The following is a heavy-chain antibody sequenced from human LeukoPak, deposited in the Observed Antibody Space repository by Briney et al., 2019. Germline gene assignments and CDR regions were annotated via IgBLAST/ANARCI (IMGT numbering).Heavy chain of an antibody. V-gene: IGHV3-11*01. Sequence: PGGSLRLSCAASGFTFSDYYMSWIRQAPGKGLEWVSYISSSGSTIYYADSVKGRFTISRDNAKNSLYLQMNSLRAEDTAVCYCARSFMVVVTANSFWFDPWGQGTLVTVSS. CDR1: GFTFSDYY. D-gene: IGHD2-21*02. CDR2: ISSSGSTI. J-gene: IGHJ5*02. CDR3: ARSFMVVVTANSFWFDP.